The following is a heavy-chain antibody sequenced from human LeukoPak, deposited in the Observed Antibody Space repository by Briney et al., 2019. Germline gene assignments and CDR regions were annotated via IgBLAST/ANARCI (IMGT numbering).Heavy chain of an antibody. V-gene: IGHV4-4*02. D-gene: IGHD3-3*01. CDR3: ARVTLEWLLDPTYYYYYGMDV. Sequence: SETLSLTCAVSGGSVSHSNWWTWVRQSPGKGLEWIGEVHPSEGTNYNPSLKSRVTISVDTSKNQFSLKLSSVTAADTAVYYCARVTLEWLLDPTYYYYYGMDVWGQGTTVTVSS. J-gene: IGHJ6*02. CDR1: GGSVSHSNW. CDR2: VHPSEGT.